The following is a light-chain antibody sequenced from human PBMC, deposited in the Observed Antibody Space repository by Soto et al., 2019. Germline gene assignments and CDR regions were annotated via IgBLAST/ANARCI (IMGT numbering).Light chain of an antibody. V-gene: IGLV2-14*03. CDR1: SSDVGYNY. Sequence: QSVLTQPASVSGSPGQSITISCTGTSSDVGYNYVSWYQQHPGKVPTLMIYDVSNRPSGVSNRFSGSKSGNTASLTISGLQAEDEADYYCSSYTGSNTPYVFGTGTKVTVL. CDR3: SSYTGSNTPYV. CDR2: DVS. J-gene: IGLJ1*01.